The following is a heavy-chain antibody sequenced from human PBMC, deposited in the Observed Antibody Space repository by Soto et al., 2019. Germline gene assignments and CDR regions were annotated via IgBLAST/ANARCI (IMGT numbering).Heavy chain of an antibody. CDR1: GYTLTELS. CDR2: FDPEDGET. J-gene: IGHJ4*02. D-gene: IGHD3-22*01. V-gene: IGHV1-24*01. CDR3: ANHKRVVVIPTGTEFDY. Sequence: ASVNVSCKVSGYTLTELSMHWVRQAPGKGLEWMGGFDPEDGETIYAQKFQGRVTMTEDTSTDTAYMEPSRLRSEATAAYYCANHKRVVVIPTGTEFDYCGQGTLVTVSS.